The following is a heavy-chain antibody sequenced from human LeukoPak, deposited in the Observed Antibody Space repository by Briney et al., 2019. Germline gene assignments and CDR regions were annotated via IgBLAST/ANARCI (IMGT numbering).Heavy chain of an antibody. D-gene: IGHD5-18*01. CDR3: ASTFRGYSYGNDY. Sequence: GASVKVSCKASGFTFTSYYMHWGRQAPGPWLELMGIINPSGGSTSYAQKFQGRVTMTRDTSTSTVYMELSSLRSEDTAVYYCASTFRGYSYGNDYWGQGTLVTVSS. CDR2: INPSGGST. J-gene: IGHJ4*02. CDR1: GFTFTSYY. V-gene: IGHV1-46*01.